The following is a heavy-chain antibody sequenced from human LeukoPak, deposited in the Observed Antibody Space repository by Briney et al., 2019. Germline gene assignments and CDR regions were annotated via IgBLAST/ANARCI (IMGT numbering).Heavy chain of an antibody. CDR2: IHYSGSS. V-gene: IGHV4-59*08. J-gene: IGHJ4*02. CDR3: VLAPNSNWFDY. Sequence: SETLSLTCSVSGDSISDFYWNWIRQSPEKGLEWIGNIHYSGSSVYNPSLRSRVSMSIDRSLKQFFLKLTSVTAADTALYYCVLAPNSNWFDYWGQGTLVTVSS. D-gene: IGHD2-15*01. CDR1: GDSISDFY.